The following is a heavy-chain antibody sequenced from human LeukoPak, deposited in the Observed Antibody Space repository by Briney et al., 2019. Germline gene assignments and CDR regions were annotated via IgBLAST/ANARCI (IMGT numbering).Heavy chain of an antibody. CDR3: ARQGTNWFDP. CDR1: GFTFSDYY. V-gene: IGHV3-11*06. J-gene: IGHJ5*02. Sequence: GGSLRLSCAASGFTFSDYYMNWIRQAPEKGLEWVSYISSSSNYTNYADSVKGRFTISRDNAKNSLYLQMNSLTAEDTAVYYYARQGTNWFDPWGQGTLVTVSS. CDR2: ISSSSNYT.